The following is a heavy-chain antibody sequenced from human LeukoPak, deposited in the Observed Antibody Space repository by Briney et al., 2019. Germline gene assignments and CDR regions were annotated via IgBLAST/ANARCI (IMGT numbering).Heavy chain of an antibody. J-gene: IGHJ4*02. Sequence: MPSETLSLTCAVYGGSLSGYYWSWIRQPPGKGLEWIGEINHSGSTNYNPSLKSRVTISVDTSKNQFSLKLSSVTAADTAVYYCALYDSSGYYFDPWGQGTLVTVSS. CDR2: INHSGST. CDR3: ALYDSSGYYFDP. D-gene: IGHD3-22*01. CDR1: GGSLSGYY. V-gene: IGHV4-34*01.